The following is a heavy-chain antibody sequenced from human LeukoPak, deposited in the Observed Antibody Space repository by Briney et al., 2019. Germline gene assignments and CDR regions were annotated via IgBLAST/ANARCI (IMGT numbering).Heavy chain of an antibody. CDR3: VRGLDYNVAWVY. V-gene: IGHV3-48*04. D-gene: IGHD3-10*01. J-gene: IGHJ4*02. Sequence: GGSLRLSCAASGFTSSSYSMNWVRQAPGRGLEWVSYISSSGSTLYYADSVKGRFSISRDNAKNSLYPQMNSLRAEDTAVYYCVRGLDYNVAWVYWGQGTLVTVSS. CDR2: ISSSGSTL. CDR1: GFTSSSYS.